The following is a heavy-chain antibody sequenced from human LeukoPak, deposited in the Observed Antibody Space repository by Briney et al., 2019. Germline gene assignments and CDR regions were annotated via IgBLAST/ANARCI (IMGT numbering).Heavy chain of an antibody. V-gene: IGHV1-69*05. Sequence: EASVKVSCKASGGTFSSYAISWVRQAPGQGLEWMGGIIPIFGTANYAQKFQGRVTITTDESTSTAYMELSSLRSEDTAVYYCARGRVVGGFDYWGQGTLVTVSS. D-gene: IGHD3-16*01. CDR3: ARGRVVGGFDY. CDR2: IIPIFGTA. J-gene: IGHJ4*02. CDR1: GGTFSSYA.